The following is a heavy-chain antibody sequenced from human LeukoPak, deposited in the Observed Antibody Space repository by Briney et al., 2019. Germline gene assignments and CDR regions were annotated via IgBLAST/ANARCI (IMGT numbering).Heavy chain of an antibody. V-gene: IGHV3-7*04. J-gene: IGHJ3*02. CDR2: IKQDGSET. Sequence: QPGGSLRLSCAASGFSFSTYRMTWVRQAAGKALEWVADIKQDGSETFYVDPVKGRFTISRDNAKNSLYLQMNSLRAEDTAVYYCARGNGGAFDIWGQGTMVTVSS. CDR3: ARGNGGAFDI. CDR1: GFSFSTYR. D-gene: IGHD4-11*01.